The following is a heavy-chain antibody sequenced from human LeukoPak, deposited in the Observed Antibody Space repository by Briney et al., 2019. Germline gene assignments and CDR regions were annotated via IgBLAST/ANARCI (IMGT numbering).Heavy chain of an antibody. CDR2: IRYDGSKK. V-gene: IGHV3-30*02. D-gene: IGHD4-17*01. J-gene: IGHJ3*02. Sequence: GGSLRLPCAASGFTFSNYGLHWVRQAPGKGLEWVAFIRYDGSKKYYADSVKGRFTISRDNAKNSLYLQMNSLRAEDTAVYYCARHSYGDYEEDAFDIWGQGTMLTVSS. CDR3: ARHSYGDYEEDAFDI. CDR1: GFTFSNYG.